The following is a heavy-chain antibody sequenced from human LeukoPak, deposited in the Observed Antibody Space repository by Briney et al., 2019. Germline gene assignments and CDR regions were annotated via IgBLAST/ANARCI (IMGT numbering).Heavy chain of an antibody. D-gene: IGHD3-3*01. J-gene: IGHJ4*02. Sequence: GGSLRFSCAASGFTFSSYWMSWVRQAPGKGLEWVANIYQEGTEKYYVDSVKGRFTISRNSAKNSLYLQMNSLRAEDTAVYYCAREGSRAIFGVVTRGYFDYWGQGTLVTVSS. CDR2: IYQEGTEK. CDR1: GFTFSSYW. CDR3: AREGSRAIFGVVTRGYFDY. V-gene: IGHV3-7*01.